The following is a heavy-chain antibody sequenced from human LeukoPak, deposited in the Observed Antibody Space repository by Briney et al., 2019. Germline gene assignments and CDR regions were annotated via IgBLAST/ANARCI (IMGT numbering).Heavy chain of an antibody. J-gene: IGHJ5*01. Sequence: PSETLSLTCTVSGGSIISSNYYWGWIRQPPGKGLEWIGSVYYSGSTYYNPSLKSRVTISVDTSKNQFSLKLSSVTTADTALYYCARRLRGFDSWGQGTLVTVSS. CDR3: ARRLRGFDS. CDR2: VYYSGST. CDR1: GGSIISSNYY. D-gene: IGHD5-12*01. V-gene: IGHV4-39*01.